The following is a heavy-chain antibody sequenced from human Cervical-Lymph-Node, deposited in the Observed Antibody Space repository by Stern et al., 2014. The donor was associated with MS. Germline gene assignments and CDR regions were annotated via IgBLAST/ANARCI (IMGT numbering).Heavy chain of an antibody. D-gene: IGHD6-13*01. V-gene: IGHV3-74*02. Sequence: EVQLVESGGGLVQPGGSLRLSCAASGFTFDSYSMHWVRQVPGQGLVWVSRSNTDGSSPRYADSVKGRFTISRDNAKNMLYLEMNSLRAEDTAVYYCSGSNWYFFDYWGQGTLVTVSS. CDR1: GFTFDSYS. J-gene: IGHJ4*02. CDR2: SNTDGSSP. CDR3: SGSNWYFFDY.